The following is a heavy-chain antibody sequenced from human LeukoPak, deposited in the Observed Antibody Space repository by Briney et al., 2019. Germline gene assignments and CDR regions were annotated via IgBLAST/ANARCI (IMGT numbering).Heavy chain of an antibody. Sequence: ASVKVSCKASGYTFTSYYMHWVRQAPGQGLEWVGIINPSGGSTSYAQKFQGRVTMTRDTSTSTVYMELSSLRSEDTAVYYCAREIREVPAAIADPTNYYYYYGMDVWGQGTTVTVSS. V-gene: IGHV1-46*01. J-gene: IGHJ6*02. D-gene: IGHD2-2*02. CDR3: AREIREVPAAIADPTNYYYYYGMDV. CDR1: GYTFTSYY. CDR2: INPSGGST.